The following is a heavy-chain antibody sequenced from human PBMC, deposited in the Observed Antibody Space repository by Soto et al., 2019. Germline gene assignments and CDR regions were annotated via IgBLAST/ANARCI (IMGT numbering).Heavy chain of an antibody. D-gene: IGHD6-13*01. CDR2: ISGSGSNT. V-gene: IGHV3-23*01. J-gene: IGHJ4*02. CDR3: ARAPSSSWLSEDFDY. Sequence: GGSLRLCCAAAGCTFSNYASTRVRQAPGKGLEWVSGISGSGSNTYYADSVKGRFTISRDNSKNTLYLQMNSLRAEDTAVYYCARAPSSSWLSEDFDYWGQGTLVTVSS. CDR1: GCTFSNYA.